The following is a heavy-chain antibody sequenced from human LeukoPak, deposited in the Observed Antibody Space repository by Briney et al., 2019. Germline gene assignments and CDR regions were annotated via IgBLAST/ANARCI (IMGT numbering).Heavy chain of an antibody. CDR1: GGSISSYY. Sequence: PSETLSLTCTVSGGSISSYYWSWIRQPPGKGLEWIGYIYYSGSTNYNPSLKSRVTISVDTSKNQFSLKLSSATAADTAVYYCARDSGREYSYGLDYWGQGALVTVSS. V-gene: IGHV4-59*12. CDR2: IYYSGST. J-gene: IGHJ4*02. D-gene: IGHD5-18*01. CDR3: ARDSGREYSYGLDY.